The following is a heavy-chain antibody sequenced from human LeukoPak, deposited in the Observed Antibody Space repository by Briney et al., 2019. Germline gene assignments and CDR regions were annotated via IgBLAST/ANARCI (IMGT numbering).Heavy chain of an antibody. CDR2: ISAYNGNT. CDR1: GYTFTSYD. CDR3: ARLPLGDDYGDLDYFDY. D-gene: IGHD4-17*01. V-gene: IGHV1-18*01. Sequence: ASVKVSCKASGYTFTSYDINWVRQATGQGLEWMGWISAYNGNTNYAQKLQGRVTMTTDTSTSTAYMELRSLRSDDTAVYYCARLPLGDDYGDLDYFDYWGQGTLVTVSS. J-gene: IGHJ4*02.